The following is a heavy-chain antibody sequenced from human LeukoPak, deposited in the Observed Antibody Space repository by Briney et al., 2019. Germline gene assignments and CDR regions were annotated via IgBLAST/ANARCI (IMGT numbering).Heavy chain of an antibody. J-gene: IGHJ4*02. V-gene: IGHV3-30*02. Sequence: PGGSLRLSCAASGFTFSTSCMHWVRQAPGKGLEWVWFIQYDDSEKYYADSVKGRCTISRDNSKDTVYLQMNSLRAEDTAVYYCARGGGPNEIGEFDYWGQGTLVTVSS. CDR3: ARGGGPNEIGEFDY. CDR1: GFTFSTSC. CDR2: IQYDDSEK. D-gene: IGHD2-8*01.